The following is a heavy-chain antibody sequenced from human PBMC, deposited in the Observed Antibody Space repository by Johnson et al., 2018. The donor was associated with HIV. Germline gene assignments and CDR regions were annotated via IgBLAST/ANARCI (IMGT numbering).Heavy chain of an antibody. D-gene: IGHD6-13*01. V-gene: IGHV3-30*18. CDR2: ISYDGSEK. J-gene: IGHJ3*02. Sequence: QMQLVESGGGLVKPGGSLRLSCAASGFTFSDYYMSWIRQAPGKGLEWVAVISYDGSEKYYADSVKGRFTISRDNSKNTLYLQMNSLRAEDTAVYYCAKVSSWYFLRAFDIWGQGTMGTVSS. CDR1: GFTFSDYY. CDR3: AKVSSWYFLRAFDI.